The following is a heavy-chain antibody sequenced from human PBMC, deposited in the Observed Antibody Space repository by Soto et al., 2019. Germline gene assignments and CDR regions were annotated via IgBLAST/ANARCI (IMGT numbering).Heavy chain of an antibody. Sequence: SVKVSCKASGGTFSSYAISWVRQAPGQGLEWMGGIIPIFGTANYAQKFQGRVTITADESTSTAYMELSSLRSEDTAVYYCARRTYYYDSSERNYYYGMDVWGQGTTVTVSS. D-gene: IGHD3-22*01. CDR3: ARRTYYYDSSERNYYYGMDV. J-gene: IGHJ6*02. CDR1: GGTFSSYA. V-gene: IGHV1-69*13. CDR2: IIPIFGTA.